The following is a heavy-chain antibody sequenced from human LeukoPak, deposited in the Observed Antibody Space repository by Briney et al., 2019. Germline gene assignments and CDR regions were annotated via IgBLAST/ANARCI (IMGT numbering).Heavy chain of an antibody. Sequence: PGRSLRLSCTASGFTFGDYAMSWFRQAPGKGLEWVGFIRSKAYGGTTEYAASVKGRFTISRDDSKSIAYLQMNSLKTEDTAVYYCTREANYDILTGYAHWGQGTLVTVSS. D-gene: IGHD3-9*01. V-gene: IGHV3-49*03. J-gene: IGHJ4*02. CDR1: GFTFGDYA. CDR2: IRSKAYGGTT. CDR3: TREANYDILTGYAH.